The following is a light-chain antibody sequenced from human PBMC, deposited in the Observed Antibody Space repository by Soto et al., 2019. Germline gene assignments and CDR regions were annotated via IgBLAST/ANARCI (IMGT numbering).Light chain of an antibody. CDR3: CSHAGSYTYV. V-gene: IGLV2-11*01. CDR1: SSDVGGYNY. Sequence: QSALTQPRSVSGSPGQSVTISCTGTSSDVGGYNYVSWYQQHPGKAPKVIIYDVSKRPSRVSDRFSASKSGNTASLTISGLQAADEADYYCCSHAGSYTYVFGTGTKVTVL. J-gene: IGLJ1*01. CDR2: DVS.